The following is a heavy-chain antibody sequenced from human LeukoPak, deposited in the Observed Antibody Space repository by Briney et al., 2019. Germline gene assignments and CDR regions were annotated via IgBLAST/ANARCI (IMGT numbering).Heavy chain of an antibody. Sequence: SETLSLTCTVSGGSIRRYYWSWIRQPAGKGLEWIGLIYTSGSTNYNPSLKSRVTISVDTSKNQFSLKLSSVTAADTAVYYCARGPSRDPYTYDILTGYQPYYFDYWGRGTLVTVSS. CDR3: ARGPSRDPYTYDILTGYQPYYFDY. J-gene: IGHJ4*02. CDR1: GGSIRRYY. D-gene: IGHD3-9*01. V-gene: IGHV4-4*07. CDR2: IYTSGST.